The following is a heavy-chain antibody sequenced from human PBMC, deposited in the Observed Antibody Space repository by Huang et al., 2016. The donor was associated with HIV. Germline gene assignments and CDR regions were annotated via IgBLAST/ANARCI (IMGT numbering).Heavy chain of an antibody. J-gene: IGHJ4*02. CDR1: GGIFSNFA. Sequence: QVQLVQSGAEVKKPGSSVKVSCKASGGIFSNFAISWVRQAPGQGLEWMGRIIPTLGTTNDAQKFEGRVTITADESTSTAYMELSSLRFEDTAVYYCATIDYYDSSGPQRGYFDNWGQGTLVTVSS. V-gene: IGHV1-69*18. CDR2: IIPTLGTT. D-gene: IGHD3-22*01. CDR3: ATIDYYDSSGPQRGYFDN.